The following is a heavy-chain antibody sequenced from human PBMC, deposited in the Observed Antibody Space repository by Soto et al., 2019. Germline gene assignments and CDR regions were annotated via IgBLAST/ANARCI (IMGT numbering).Heavy chain of an antibody. CDR1: GFTFSSYT. CDR2: ISSGSGTI. D-gene: IGHD3-9*01. V-gene: IGHV3-48*01. J-gene: IGHJ4*02. Sequence: EVQLVESGGGLVQPGGSLSLSCAASGFTFSSYTMNWFRQAPGKGLEWGSYISSGSGTIYYADSVKGRFTISRDNAKNSLFLQMTGLSAEDTAVYSCASDASKLVLRYFDYWGQGALVTVSS. CDR3: ASDASKLVLRYFDY.